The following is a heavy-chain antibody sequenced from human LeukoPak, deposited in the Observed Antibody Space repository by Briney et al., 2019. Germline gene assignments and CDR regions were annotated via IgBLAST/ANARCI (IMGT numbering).Heavy chain of an antibody. Sequence: PGRSLRLSCAASGFTFNNYAMSWVRQAPGKGLEWVSAISGSGGSTYYADSVKGRFTISRDNSKNTLYLQMNSLRTEDTAVYYCSSSSGWLNYWGQGTLVTVSS. V-gene: IGHV3-23*01. CDR1: GFTFNNYA. J-gene: IGHJ4*02. CDR2: ISGSGGST. CDR3: SSSSGWLNY. D-gene: IGHD6-19*01.